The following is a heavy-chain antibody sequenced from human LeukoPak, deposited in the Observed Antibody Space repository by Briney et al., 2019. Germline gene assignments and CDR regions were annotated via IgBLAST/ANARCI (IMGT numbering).Heavy chain of an antibody. CDR1: GYTFTSYG. Sequence: ASVKISCKASGYTFTSYGISWVRQAPGHGLEWMGWISAYNGNTNYAQKLQGRVTMTTDTSTSTAYMELRSLRSDDTAVYYCARGTPDYYDSGGYYFDYWGQGTLVTVSS. J-gene: IGHJ4*02. V-gene: IGHV1-18*01. CDR2: ISAYNGNT. CDR3: ARGTPDYYDSGGYYFDY. D-gene: IGHD3-22*01.